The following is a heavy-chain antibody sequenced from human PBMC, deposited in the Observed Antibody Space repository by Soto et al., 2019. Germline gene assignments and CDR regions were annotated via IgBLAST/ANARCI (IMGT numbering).Heavy chain of an antibody. J-gene: IGHJ2*01. V-gene: IGHV1-69*02. Sequence: QVQLVQSGAEVKKPGSSVKVSCKASGGTFSSYTISWVRQAPGQGLEWMGRIIPILGIANYAQKFQGRVTITADKSTSTAYMELSSLRSEDTAVYYCARVPRATVPAGYCDLWGRGTLVTVSS. CDR2: IIPILGIA. CDR3: ARVPRATVPAGYCDL. D-gene: IGHD4-17*01. CDR1: GGTFSSYT.